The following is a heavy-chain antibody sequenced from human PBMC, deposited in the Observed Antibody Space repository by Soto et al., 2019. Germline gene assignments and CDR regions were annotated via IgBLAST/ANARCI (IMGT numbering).Heavy chain of an antibody. Sequence: EVQLVESGGGLVQPGGSLRLSCTASGLTFNNYWMHWVRQAPVKGPVWVSRINGDGRTTTYADSVRGRFTISRDNAKYTVYLQMNSLRAEDTAVYYCAGGDYSGAGTFYLTDHWGQGTLVTVSS. V-gene: IGHV3-74*01. D-gene: IGHD3-10*01. J-gene: IGHJ4*02. CDR2: INGDGRTT. CDR1: GLTFNNYW. CDR3: AGGDYSGAGTFYLTDH.